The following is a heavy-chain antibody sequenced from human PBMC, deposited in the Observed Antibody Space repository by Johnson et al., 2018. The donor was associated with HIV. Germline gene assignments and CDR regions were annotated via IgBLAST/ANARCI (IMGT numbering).Heavy chain of an antibody. J-gene: IGHJ3*02. CDR2: ISSRGSTI. V-gene: IGHV3-11*04. D-gene: IGHD6-6*01. Sequence: HVQLVESGGGLVKPGGSLRLSFAASVFTFSDYYMSWIRQAPGKGLEWVSYISSRGSTIYYADSVKGRFTISRDNSKNTLYLQMNSLRAEDTALYYCAKGGIATRFFDIWGQGTMVTVSS. CDR1: VFTFSDYY. CDR3: AKGGIATRFFDI.